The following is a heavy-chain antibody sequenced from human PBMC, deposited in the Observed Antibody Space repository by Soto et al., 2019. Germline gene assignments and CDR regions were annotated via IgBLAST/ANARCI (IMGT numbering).Heavy chain of an antibody. D-gene: IGHD2-8*01. CDR1: GFSCSAYA. CDR3: AKDLIAGNGVWEAFDM. J-gene: IGHJ3*02. V-gene: IGHV3-23*01. CDR2: LVGSGADK. Sequence: EVQLLESGGGLVQPGRSLRLSCEASGFSCSAYAMNWVRQAPGKGLQWVSGLVGSGADKNYADSVRGRFTVSRDNSKNTLYLQMNSLRDEDTAVYYCAKDLIAGNGVWEAFDMWGRGTKVTVSS.